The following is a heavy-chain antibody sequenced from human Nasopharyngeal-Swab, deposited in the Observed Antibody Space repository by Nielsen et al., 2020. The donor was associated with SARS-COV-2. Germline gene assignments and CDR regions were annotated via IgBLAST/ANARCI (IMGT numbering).Heavy chain of an antibody. CDR1: GGSFSGYY. J-gene: IGHJ4*01. V-gene: IGHV4-34*01. Sequence: SETLSLTCAVYGGSFSGYYWSWIRQPPGKGLEWIGEINHGGSTNYNPSLKSRVTISVDTSKNQFSLKLTSVTAADTAVYYCARGAPGYWGQGTLVTVSS. CDR2: INHGGST. CDR3: ARGAPGY.